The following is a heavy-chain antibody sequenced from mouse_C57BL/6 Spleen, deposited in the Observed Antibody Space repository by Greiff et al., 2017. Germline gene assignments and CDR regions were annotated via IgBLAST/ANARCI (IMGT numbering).Heavy chain of an antibody. J-gene: IGHJ4*01. CDR3: ARYQYWDEVYAMDY. CDR1: GFTFSSYA. CDR2: ISDGGSYT. Sequence: EVQRVESGGGLVKPGGSLKLSCAASGFTFSSYAMSWVRQTPEKRLEWVATISDGGSYTYYPDNVKGRFTISRDNAKNNLYLQMRQLKSEDTSMYYGARYQYWDEVYAMDYWCQGTSVTVSS. D-gene: IGHD4-1*01. V-gene: IGHV5-4*01.